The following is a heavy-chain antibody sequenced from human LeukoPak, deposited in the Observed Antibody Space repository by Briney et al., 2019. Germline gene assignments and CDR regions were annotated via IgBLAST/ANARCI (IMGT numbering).Heavy chain of an antibody. D-gene: IGHD6-19*01. CDR1: GFTFGDYA. CDR2: IRSKAYGGTT. J-gene: IGHJ4*02. V-gene: IGHV3-49*04. Sequence: GGSLRLSCAASGFTFGDYAMAWVPQAPGRGLEWVGSIRSKAYGGTTQYAASVRGRLTSSREDSTSIAYVQMNSLKSEDTAVYHCARVEPVPSSGIEVAADYWGQGTLVTVSS. CDR3: ARVEPVPSSGIEVAADY.